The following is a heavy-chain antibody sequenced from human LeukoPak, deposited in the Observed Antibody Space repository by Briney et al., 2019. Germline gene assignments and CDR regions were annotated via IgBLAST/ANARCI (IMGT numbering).Heavy chain of an antibody. V-gene: IGHV3-74*01. CDR2: INSDGSST. D-gene: IGHD2-15*01. CDR1: GFTFSSYW. CDR3: ARSGGRTYCSGGSCLLYYFDY. J-gene: IGHJ4*02. Sequence: GGSLRLSCAASGFTFSSYWMHWVRQAPGKGLVWVSRINSDGSSTSYADSVKGRFTISRDNAKNTLYLQMNSLRAEDTAVYYCARSGGRTYCSGGSCLLYYFDYWGQGTLVTVSS.